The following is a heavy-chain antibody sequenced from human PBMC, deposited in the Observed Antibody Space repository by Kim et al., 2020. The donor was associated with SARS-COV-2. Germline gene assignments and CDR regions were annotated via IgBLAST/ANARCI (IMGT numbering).Heavy chain of an antibody. CDR2: FSGSGGST. V-gene: IGHV3-23*01. CDR3: AKDRDYYDSSGYVDAFDI. D-gene: IGHD3-22*01. Sequence: GGSLRLSCAASGFTFSSYAMSWVRQAPGKGLEWVSAFSGSGGSTYYADSVKGRITISRDNSKNTLYLQMNSLRAEDTAVYYCAKDRDYYDSSGYVDAFDIWGQGTMVTVSS. J-gene: IGHJ3*02. CDR1: GFTFSSYA.